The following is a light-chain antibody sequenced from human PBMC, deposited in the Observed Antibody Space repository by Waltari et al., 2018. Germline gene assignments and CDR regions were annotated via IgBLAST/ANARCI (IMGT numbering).Light chain of an antibody. CDR3: AAWDDSLNGRWV. CDR1: ASKIGNNF. Sequence: QSVLTPPPPASGTPGQGVTISCSGGASKIGNNFVNCYQQVPGKAPKLLIYRIERRPAGVPDRFSGSKSGTSASLAISGLQSEDEADYYCAAWDDSLNGRWVFGGGTKVTVL. J-gene: IGLJ3*02. V-gene: IGLV1-44*01. CDR2: RIE.